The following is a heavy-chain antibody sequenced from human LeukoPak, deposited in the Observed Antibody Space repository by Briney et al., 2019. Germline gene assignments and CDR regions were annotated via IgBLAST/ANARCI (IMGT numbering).Heavy chain of an antibody. CDR3: ARGRRWPLDY. J-gene: IGHJ4*02. CDR1: GDSVSTTSAA. CDR2: TYYRSKWSS. D-gene: IGHD6-13*01. V-gene: IGHV6-1*01. Sequence: SQTLSLTCALSGDSVSTTSAAWKWLRQSPSRGLEWLGRTYYRSKWSSDYAVSMESRIIINSDTSKNQFSLQLNSVTPEDTAVYYCARGRRWPLDYWGQGTLVTVSS.